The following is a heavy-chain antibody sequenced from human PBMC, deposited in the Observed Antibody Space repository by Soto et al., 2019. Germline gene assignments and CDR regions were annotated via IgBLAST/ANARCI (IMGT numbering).Heavy chain of an antibody. CDR2: IYYSGST. Sequence: SETLSLTCTVSGGSISSSSYYWGWIRQPPGKGLEWIGSIYYSGSTYYNPSLKSRVTISVDTSKNQFSLKRGSVTAADTAVYYCARNKLRIAARYGLRGTGSWFDPWGQGTLVTVSS. D-gene: IGHD6-6*01. J-gene: IGHJ5*02. CDR1: GGSISSSSYY. V-gene: IGHV4-39*01. CDR3: ARNKLRIAARYGLRGTGSWFDP.